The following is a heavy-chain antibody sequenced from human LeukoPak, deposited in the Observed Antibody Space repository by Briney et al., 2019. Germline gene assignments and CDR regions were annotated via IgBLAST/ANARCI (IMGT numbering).Heavy chain of an antibody. V-gene: IGHV5-51*01. D-gene: IGHD2-2*03. Sequence: GESLKISCKGSGYRFTSYWIGWVRQMPGKGLEWMGIIYPGDSDTRYSPSFQGQVTILADKSISTAYLQWSSLKASDTAMYCCARLDIVVVPAADDAFDIWGQGTMVTVSS. CDR3: ARLDIVVVPAADDAFDI. CDR1: GYRFTSYW. J-gene: IGHJ3*02. CDR2: IYPGDSDT.